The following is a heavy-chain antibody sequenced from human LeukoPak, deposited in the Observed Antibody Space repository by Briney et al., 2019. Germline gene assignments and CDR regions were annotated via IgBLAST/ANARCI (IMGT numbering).Heavy chain of an antibody. CDR3: ARNYGGYPY. J-gene: IGHJ4*02. CDR1: GFTFSTYW. D-gene: IGHD4-23*01. V-gene: IGHV3-7*02. CDR2: IKQDGSDK. Sequence: PGGSLRLSCAASGFTFSTYWMSWVRQAPGKGLEWVADIKQDGSDKYYVDSVKGRFTISRDNAKNSLYLLMNSLRAEDTSVYYCARNYGGYPYWGQGTLVTVSS.